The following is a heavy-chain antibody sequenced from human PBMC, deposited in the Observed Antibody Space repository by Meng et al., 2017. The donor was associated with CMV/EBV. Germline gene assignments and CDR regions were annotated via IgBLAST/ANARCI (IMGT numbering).Heavy chain of an antibody. V-gene: IGHV3-74*01. CDR3: ARGPIAARWFYFDY. J-gene: IGHJ4*02. D-gene: IGHD6-6*01. CDR1: GFTFSSYW. CDR2: IHSDGSST. Sequence: GESLKISCAASGFTFSSYWMHWVRQAPGKGLEWVSRIHSDGSSTSYADSVKGRFTISRDNAKNTLYLQMNSLRAEDTAVYYCARGPIAARWFYFDYWGQGTLVTVSS.